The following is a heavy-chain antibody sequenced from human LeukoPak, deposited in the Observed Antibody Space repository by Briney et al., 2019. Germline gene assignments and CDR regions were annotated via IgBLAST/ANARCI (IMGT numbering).Heavy chain of an antibody. V-gene: IGHV1-46*01. Sequence: ASVKVSCKASGYTFTSYYIHWVRQAPGQGLELMGIINPSCGSTSYAQKLQGRVTMTRDTSTSTVYMELSSLRSEDTAVYYCARDISDSEIDYWGQGTLVTVSS. CDR2: INPSCGST. J-gene: IGHJ4*02. CDR3: ARDISDSEIDY. CDR1: GYTFTSYY. D-gene: IGHD1-14*01.